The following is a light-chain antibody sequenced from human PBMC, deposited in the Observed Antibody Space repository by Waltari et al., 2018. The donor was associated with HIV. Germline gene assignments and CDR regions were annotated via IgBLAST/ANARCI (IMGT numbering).Light chain of an antibody. CDR2: WAS. Sequence: DIVMTQSPDSLAVSLGERATINCKSSQSVLYRSNNKNYLAWYQRKPGQPPKLLIYWASTRESGVPGRFSGSGSVTDFTLTISSLQAEDVAVYYCQQYYNTPFTFGPGTKVDIK. CDR3: QQYYNTPFT. CDR1: QSVLYRSNNKNY. V-gene: IGKV4-1*01. J-gene: IGKJ3*01.